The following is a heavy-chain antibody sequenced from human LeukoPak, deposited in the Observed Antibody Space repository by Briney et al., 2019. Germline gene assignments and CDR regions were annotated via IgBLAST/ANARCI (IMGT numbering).Heavy chain of an antibody. J-gene: IGHJ6*02. Sequence: PGGSLRLSCAASGFTFSNYGMHWVRHAPGKGLEWVAVISYDGSNKYYADSVKGRFTISRDNSENTLYLQMNSLRAEDTAVYYCARDKGAQDGMDVWGQGTTVTVSS. D-gene: IGHD2-15*01. CDR1: GFTFSNYG. CDR2: ISYDGSNK. CDR3: ARDKGAQDGMDV. V-gene: IGHV3-30*03.